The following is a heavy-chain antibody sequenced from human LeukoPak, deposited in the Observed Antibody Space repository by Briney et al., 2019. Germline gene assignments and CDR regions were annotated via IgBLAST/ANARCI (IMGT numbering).Heavy chain of an antibody. CDR2: ISSSSSYI. Sequence: PGGSLRLSCAASGFTFSSYSMNCVRQAPGKGLEWVLSISSSSSYIYYADSVKGRFTISRDNAKNSLYLQMNSLRAEDTAVYYCAREGGYSYGSHAFDIWGQGTMVTVSS. V-gene: IGHV3-21*01. CDR1: GFTFSSYS. CDR3: AREGGYSYGSHAFDI. D-gene: IGHD5-18*01. J-gene: IGHJ3*02.